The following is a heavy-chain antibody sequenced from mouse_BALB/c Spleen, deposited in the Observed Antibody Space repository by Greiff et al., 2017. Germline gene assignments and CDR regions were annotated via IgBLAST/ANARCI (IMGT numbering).Heavy chain of an antibody. V-gene: IGHV3-6*02. Sequence: DVKLQESGPGLVKPSQSLSLTCSVTGYSITSGYYWNWIRQFPGNKLEWMGYISYDGSNNYNPSLKNRISITRDTSKNQFFLKLNSVTTEDTATYYCARAVFDYWGQGTTLTVSS. CDR2: ISYDGSN. CDR1: GYSITSGYY. J-gene: IGHJ2*01. CDR3: ARAVFDY.